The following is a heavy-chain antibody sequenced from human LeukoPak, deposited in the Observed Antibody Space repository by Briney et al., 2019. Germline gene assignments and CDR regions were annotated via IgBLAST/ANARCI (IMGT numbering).Heavy chain of an antibody. CDR3: ARVRGSWYMDV. D-gene: IGHD3-10*01. J-gene: IGHJ6*03. Sequence: GGSLRLSCAASGFTFSSYSVNWVRQAPGKGLEWVSYISTTSTTICYADSVKGRFTISRDNAKNSLYLQMNSLRAEDAAVYYCARVRGSWYMDVWGKGTTVTVSS. CDR1: GFTFSSYS. V-gene: IGHV3-48*01. CDR2: ISTTSTTI.